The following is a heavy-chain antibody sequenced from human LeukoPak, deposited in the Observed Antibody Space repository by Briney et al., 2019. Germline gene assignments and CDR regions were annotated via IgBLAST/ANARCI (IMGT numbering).Heavy chain of an antibody. J-gene: IGHJ4*02. CDR3: AREPAGGVITIDY. Sequence: GGSLRLSCAASGFTFSTYGMHWVRQAPGKGLEWVAVISYDGSNKYYVDSVKGRFTISRDNSKNILYLQMNSLRAEDTAVYYCAREPAGGVITIDYWGQGTLVTVSS. CDR1: GFTFSTYG. CDR2: ISYDGSNK. D-gene: IGHD3-10*01. V-gene: IGHV3-30*03.